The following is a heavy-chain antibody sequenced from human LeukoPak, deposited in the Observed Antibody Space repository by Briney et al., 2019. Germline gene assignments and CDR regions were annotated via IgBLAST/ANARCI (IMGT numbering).Heavy chain of an antibody. J-gene: IGHJ4*02. D-gene: IGHD3-16*01. CDR3: ARGGDFDY. CDR2: IYYSGST. CDR1: GGSISSHY. V-gene: IGHV4-59*11. Sequence: PSETLSLTCTVSGGSISSHYWSWIWQPPGKGLEWIGYIYYSGSTNYNPSLKSRVTISVDTSKNQFSLKLSSVTAADTAVYYCARGGDFDYWGQGILVTVSS.